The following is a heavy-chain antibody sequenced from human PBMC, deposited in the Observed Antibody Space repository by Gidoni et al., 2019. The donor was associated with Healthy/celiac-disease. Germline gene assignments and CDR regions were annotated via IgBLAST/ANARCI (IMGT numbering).Heavy chain of an antibody. J-gene: IGHJ4*02. CDR2: ISYDGSNK. CDR1: GFTFSSDG. V-gene: IGHV3-30*18. Sequence: QVQLVESGGGVVLPGRSLRLSCAASGFTFSSDGLHSVRQAPGKGLEWVSVISYDGSNKFYADSVKGRFTISRDNSKNTLYLQMNRLRVEDTAVYYCAKEADPYYFDYWVQGTLVTVSS. CDR3: AKEADPYYFDY.